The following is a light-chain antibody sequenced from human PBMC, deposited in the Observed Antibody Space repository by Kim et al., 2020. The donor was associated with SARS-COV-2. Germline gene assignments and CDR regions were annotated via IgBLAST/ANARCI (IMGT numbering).Light chain of an antibody. CDR2: AAS. CDR3: QQAKSFPIT. V-gene: IGKV1-12*01. J-gene: IGKJ5*01. CDR1: QGISRW. Sequence: GGERVNKRCGASQGISRWLDWYQKKRGKEPKRLIYAASSLQSGVPSRFRGSGSGTEVTLTISSLQPEDFATYYCQQAKSFPITCGQGTRLEIK.